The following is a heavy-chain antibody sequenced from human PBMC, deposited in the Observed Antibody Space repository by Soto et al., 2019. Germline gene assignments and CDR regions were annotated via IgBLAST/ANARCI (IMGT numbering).Heavy chain of an antibody. V-gene: IGHV4-34*01. Sequence: QVQLQQWGAGLLKPSETLSLTCAVYGGSFSGYYWSWIRQPPGKGLEWIGEINHSGSTNYNPSLTSRVTRSADTSKNQFSLTLSSVPAADTAVYYCARAHRDSSGYQGWFDPWGQGTLVTVSS. CDR1: GGSFSGYY. CDR2: INHSGST. CDR3: ARAHRDSSGYQGWFDP. D-gene: IGHD3-22*01. J-gene: IGHJ5*02.